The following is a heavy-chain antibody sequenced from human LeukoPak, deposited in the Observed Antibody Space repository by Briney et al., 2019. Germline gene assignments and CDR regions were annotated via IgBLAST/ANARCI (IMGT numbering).Heavy chain of an antibody. CDR2: IKQDGSEK. D-gene: IGHD1-26*01. J-gene: IGHJ4*02. CDR1: GFTFSSYA. V-gene: IGHV3-7*01. Sequence: PGGSLRLSCAASGFTFSSYAMSWVRQAPGKGLEWVANIKQDGSEKNSVDSVKGRFTISRDNARSSLYLQMNSLRVEDTAVYYCAGAVGATISVFDYWGQGTLVTVSS. CDR3: AGAVGATISVFDY.